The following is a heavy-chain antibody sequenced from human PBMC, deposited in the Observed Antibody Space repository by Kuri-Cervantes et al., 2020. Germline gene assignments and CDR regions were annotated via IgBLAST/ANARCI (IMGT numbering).Heavy chain of an antibody. V-gene: IGHV1-18*04. D-gene: IGHD3-3*01. J-gene: IGHJ4*02. Sequence: ASVKVSCKASGYTFTGYYMHWVRQAPGQGLEWMGWISAYNGNTNYAQKLQGRVTMTTDTSTSTAYMELRSLRSDDTAVYYCAREARDYDFWSGYRDYWGQGTLVTVSS. CDR1: GYTFTGYY. CDR3: AREARDYDFWSGYRDY. CDR2: ISAYNGNT.